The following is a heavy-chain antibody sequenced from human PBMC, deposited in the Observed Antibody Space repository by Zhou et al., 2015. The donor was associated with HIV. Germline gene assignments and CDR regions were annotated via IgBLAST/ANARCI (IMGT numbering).Heavy chain of an antibody. V-gene: IGHV1-69*01. CDR3: ASRTKDNVVPAAKGSPDAFDI. Sequence: QVQLVQSGAEVKKPGSSVKVSCKASGGTFSSYAISWVRQAPGQGLEWMGGIIPIFGTANYAQKFQGRVTITADESTSTAYMELSSLRSEDTAVYYCASRTKDNVVPAAKGSPDAFDIWGQGTMVTVSS. D-gene: IGHD2-2*01. J-gene: IGHJ3*02. CDR1: GGTFSSYA. CDR2: IIPIFGTA.